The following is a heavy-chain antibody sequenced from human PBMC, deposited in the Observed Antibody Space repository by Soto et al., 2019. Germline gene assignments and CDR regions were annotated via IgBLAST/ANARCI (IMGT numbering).Heavy chain of an antibody. CDR1: GYTFSNYD. CDR2: VNPNNGAT. J-gene: IGHJ4*02. V-gene: IGHV1-8*01. CDR3: ANVSRKGSAIDFDY. D-gene: IGHD3-10*01. Sequence: QVQLVQSGAELKKPGASVKVSCKASGYTFSNYDMNWVRQATGQGPEWIGWVNPNNGATGYAQKFQGRVTLTTDTSTTTAYMELTSLRSEDTAIYYCANVSRKGSAIDFDYWGQGTLVTVSS.